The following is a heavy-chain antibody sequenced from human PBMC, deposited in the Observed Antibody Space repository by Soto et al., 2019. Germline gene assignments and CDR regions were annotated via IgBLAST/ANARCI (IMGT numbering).Heavy chain of an antibody. CDR3: ARACSVDTAMVTPIYYYYGMDV. D-gene: IGHD5-18*01. Sequence: GASVKVSCKASGYTFTSYYMRWVRQAPGQGLEWMGIINPSGGSTSYAQKFQGRVTMTRDTSTSTVYMELSSLRSEDTAVYYCARACSVDTAMVTPIYYYYGMDVWGQGTTVTVSS. V-gene: IGHV1-46*01. CDR1: GYTFTSYY. CDR2: INPSGGST. J-gene: IGHJ6*02.